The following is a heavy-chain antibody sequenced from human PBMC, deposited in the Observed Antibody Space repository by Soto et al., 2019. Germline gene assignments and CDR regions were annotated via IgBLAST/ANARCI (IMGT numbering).Heavy chain of an antibody. Sequence: ALVKVSCKASGGTFSSYAISWVRQAPGQGLEWMGGIIPIFGTANYAQKFQGRVTITADKSTSTAYMELSSLRSEDTAVYYCARVGPHVLRYFDWLLYLDYWGQGTLVTVSS. V-gene: IGHV1-69*06. CDR1: GGTFSSYA. CDR2: IIPIFGTA. J-gene: IGHJ4*02. D-gene: IGHD3-9*01. CDR3: ARVGPHVLRYFDWLLYLDY.